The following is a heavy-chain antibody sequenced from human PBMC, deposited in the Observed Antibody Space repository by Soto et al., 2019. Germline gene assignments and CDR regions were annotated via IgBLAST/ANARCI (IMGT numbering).Heavy chain of an antibody. V-gene: IGHV1-8*01. Sequence: ASVTVSCKASGYTFTSYDINWVRQATGQGLEWMGWMNPNSGNTGYAQKFQGRVTMTRNTSISTAYMELSSLRSEDTAVYYCARGRSNMITFGGVIVYCDYWGQGTMGSVSA. CDR2: MNPNSGNT. D-gene: IGHD3-16*02. J-gene: IGHJ4*02. CDR1: GYTFTSYD. CDR3: ARGRSNMITFGGVIVYCDY.